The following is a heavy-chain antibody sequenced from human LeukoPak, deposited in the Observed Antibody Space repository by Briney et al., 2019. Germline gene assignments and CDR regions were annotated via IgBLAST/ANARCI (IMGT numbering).Heavy chain of an antibody. CDR3: ARDYWGAYDAFDI. V-gene: IGHV4-4*07. CDR1: GGSINNYY. D-gene: IGHD3-16*01. Sequence: PSETLSLTCTVSGGSINNYYWSWIRQPAGKGLEWIGRIYSSGSTNYNPSLKSRVTMSVDTSKNQFSLKLSSVTAADTAVYFCARDYWGAYDAFDIWGQGTMVTVSS. J-gene: IGHJ3*02. CDR2: IYSSGST.